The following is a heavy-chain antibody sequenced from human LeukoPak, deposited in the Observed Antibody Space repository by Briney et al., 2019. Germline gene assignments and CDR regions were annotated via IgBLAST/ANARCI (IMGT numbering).Heavy chain of an antibody. J-gene: IGHJ4*02. CDR3: ARGPSVYHNT. D-gene: IGHD5/OR15-5a*01. V-gene: IGHV3-66*01. CDR2: IYSGGRP. CDR1: GFTFSSYA. Sequence: LSGGSLRLSCAASGFTFSSYAMSWVRQAPGKGLEWVSLIYSGGRPYYADSGKGRFTISRDNSKNTLYLQMNSLRAEDTAVYYCARGPSVYHNTGGQGTLVSVSS.